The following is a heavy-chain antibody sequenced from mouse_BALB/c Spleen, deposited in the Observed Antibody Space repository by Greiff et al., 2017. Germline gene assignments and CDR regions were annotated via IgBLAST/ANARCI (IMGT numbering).Heavy chain of an antibody. J-gene: IGHJ1*01. CDR3: ARGGVLRPHWYFDV. V-gene: IGHV1-9*01. CDR1: GYTFSSYW. Sequence: QSGAELMKPGASVKISCKATGYTFSSYWIEWVKQRPGHGLEWIGEILPGSGSTNYNEKFKGKATFTADTSSNTAYMQLSSLTSEDSAVYYCARGGVLRPHWYFDVWGAGTTVTVSS. CDR2: ILPGSGST. D-gene: IGHD1-2*01.